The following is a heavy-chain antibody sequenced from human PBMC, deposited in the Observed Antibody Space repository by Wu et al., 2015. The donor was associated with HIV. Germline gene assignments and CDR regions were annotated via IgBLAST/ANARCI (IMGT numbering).Heavy chain of an antibody. V-gene: IGHV1-69*05. Sequence: QVQLVQSGAEVKKPGSSVKVSCKASGNTFNAVNWLRQAPGQGLEWMGGIIPLFGTTEYAHIFQGRVTITTDESTSTAYMRLSSLTSADTAVYYCARAIADTFIRGVLFDYWGQGTLVTVSA. CDR2: IIPLFGTT. J-gene: IGHJ4*01. D-gene: IGHD3-10*01. CDR3: ARAIADTFIRGVLFDY. CDR1: GNTFNA.